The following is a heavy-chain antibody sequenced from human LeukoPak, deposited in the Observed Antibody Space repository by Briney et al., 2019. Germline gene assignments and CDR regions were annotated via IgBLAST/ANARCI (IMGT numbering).Heavy chain of an antibody. CDR2: ISGSGGST. CDR3: AKDGLLRYFDWLLPHGAFDI. CDR1: GFTFSGYA. D-gene: IGHD3-9*01. J-gene: IGHJ3*02. V-gene: IGHV3-23*01. Sequence: PGGSLRLSCAASGFTFSGYAMSWVRQAPGKGLEWVSAISGSGGSTYYADSVKGRFTISRDNSKNTLYLQMNSLRAEDTAVYYCAKDGLLRYFDWLLPHGAFDIWGQGTMVTVSS.